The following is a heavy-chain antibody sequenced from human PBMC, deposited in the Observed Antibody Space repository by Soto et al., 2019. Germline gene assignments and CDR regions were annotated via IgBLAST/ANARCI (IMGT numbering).Heavy chain of an antibody. CDR2: ISYDGSNK. J-gene: IGHJ4*02. CDR1: GFTFSSYA. D-gene: IGHD2-21*02. CDR3: ARVWGDSDFFDY. V-gene: IGHV3-30-3*01. Sequence: GGSLRLSCAASGFTFSSYAMHWVRQAPGKGLEWVAVISYDGSNKYYADSVKGRFTISRDNSKNTLYLQMNSLRAEDTAVYYCARVWGDSDFFDYWGQGTLVTVSS.